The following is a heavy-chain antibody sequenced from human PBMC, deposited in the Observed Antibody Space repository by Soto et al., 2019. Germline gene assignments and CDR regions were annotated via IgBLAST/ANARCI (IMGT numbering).Heavy chain of an antibody. CDR3: ARGRTYYYDSSGYYYADYFDY. CDR2: IYYSGST. CDR1: GGSISSGDYY. V-gene: IGHV4-30-4*01. Sequence: KSSETLSLTCTVSGGSISSGDYYWSWIRQPPGKGLEWIGYIYYSGSTYYNPSLKSRVTISVDTSKNQFSLKLSSVTAADTAVYYCARGRTYYYDSSGYYYADYFDYWGQGTLVTVSS. J-gene: IGHJ4*02. D-gene: IGHD3-22*01.